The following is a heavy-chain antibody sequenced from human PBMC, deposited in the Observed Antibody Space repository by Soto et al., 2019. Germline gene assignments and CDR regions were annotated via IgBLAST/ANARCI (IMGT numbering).Heavy chain of an antibody. D-gene: IGHD6-13*01. CDR2: IYYSGST. CDR3: ARAVGIAAAGPYYSGMDV. J-gene: IGHJ6*02. V-gene: IGHV4-59*01. CDR1: GGSISSYY. Sequence: PSEALSLTCTVSGGSISSYYWSWIRQPPGKGLEWIGYIYYSGSTNYNPSLKSRVTISVDTSKNQFSLKLSSVTAADTAVYYCARAVGIAAAGPYYSGMDVWGQGTTVTVSS.